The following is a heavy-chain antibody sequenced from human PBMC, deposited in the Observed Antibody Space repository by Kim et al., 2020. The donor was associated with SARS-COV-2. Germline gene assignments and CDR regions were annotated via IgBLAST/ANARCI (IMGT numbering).Heavy chain of an antibody. CDR3: ARVTPYYYGMDV. CDR1: RFTFSSYD. Sequence: GGSLRLSCAASRFTFSSYDMHWVRQATGKGLEWVSAIGTAGDTYYPGSVKGRFTISRENAKNSLYLQMNSLRAGDTAVYYCARVTPYYYGMDVWGQGTTVTVSS. J-gene: IGHJ6*02. V-gene: IGHV3-13*01. D-gene: IGHD2-15*01. CDR2: IGTAGDT.